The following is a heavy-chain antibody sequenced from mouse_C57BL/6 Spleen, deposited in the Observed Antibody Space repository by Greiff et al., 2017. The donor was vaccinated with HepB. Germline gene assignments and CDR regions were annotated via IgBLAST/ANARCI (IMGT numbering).Heavy chain of an antibody. J-gene: IGHJ4*01. D-gene: IGHD2-5*01. CDR3: ARSYSSYAMDY. CDR2: IYPGSGNT. V-gene: IGHV1-66*01. Sequence: QVQLKESGPELVKPGASVKISCKASGYSFTSYYIHWVKQRPGQGLEWIGWIYPGSGNTKYNEKFKGKATLTADTSSSTAYMQLSSLTSEDSAVYYCARSYSSYAMDYWGQGTSVTVSS. CDR1: GYSFTSYY.